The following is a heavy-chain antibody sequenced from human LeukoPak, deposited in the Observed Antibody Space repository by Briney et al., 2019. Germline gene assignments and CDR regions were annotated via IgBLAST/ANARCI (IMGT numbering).Heavy chain of an antibody. D-gene: IGHD4-17*01. CDR3: ARVVDHDYGDYYLDY. CDR1: GGSISSSPYY. V-gene: IGHV4-39*07. Sequence: PSETLSLTCTVSGGSISSSPYYWGWIRQPPGKGLEWIGSFSYSGSTYYNPSLKSRVTISVDTSKNQFSLKLSSVTAADTAVYYCARVVDHDYGDYYLDYWGQGTLVTVSS. CDR2: FSYSGST. J-gene: IGHJ4*02.